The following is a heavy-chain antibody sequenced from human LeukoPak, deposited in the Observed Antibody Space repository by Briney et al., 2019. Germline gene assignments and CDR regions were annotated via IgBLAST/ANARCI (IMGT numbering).Heavy chain of an antibody. CDR2: IRGSGGDT. CDR3: AKKWGSGWYFDY. J-gene: IGHJ4*02. CDR1: GFTFSNYS. Sequence: GGSLRLSCAASGFTFSNYSMSWVRQAPGKGLEWVSSIRGSGGDTYYADSVKGRFSISRDNSNNTLYLQMNSLRAEDTAVYYCAKKWGSGWYFDYWGQGTLVTVSS. V-gene: IGHV3-23*01. D-gene: IGHD6-19*01.